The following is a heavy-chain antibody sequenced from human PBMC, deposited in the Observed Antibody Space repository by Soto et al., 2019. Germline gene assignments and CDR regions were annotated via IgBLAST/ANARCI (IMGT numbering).Heavy chain of an antibody. Sequence: GESLKISCKGSGYSFTSYWIGWVRQMPGKGLEWMGIIYPGDSDTRYSPSFQGQVTISADKSISTAYLQWSSLKASDTAMYYCARHAYQFKGSGSCDYWGQGTLVTVSS. CDR3: ARHAYQFKGSGSCDY. J-gene: IGHJ4*02. V-gene: IGHV5-51*01. CDR2: IYPGDSDT. CDR1: GYSFTSYW. D-gene: IGHD3-10*01.